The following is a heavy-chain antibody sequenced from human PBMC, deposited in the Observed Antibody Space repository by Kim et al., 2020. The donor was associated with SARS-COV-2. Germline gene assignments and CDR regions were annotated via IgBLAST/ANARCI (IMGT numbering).Heavy chain of an antibody. D-gene: IGHD5-12*01. Sequence: GGSLRLSCAASGFTFSSYGMHWVRQAPGKGLEWVAVISYDGSNKYYADSVKGRFTISRDNSKNTLYLQMNSLRAEDTAVYYCARGWATIRAFDIWGQGTMVTVSS. V-gene: IGHV3-33*05. CDR1: GFTFSSYG. J-gene: IGHJ3*02. CDR3: ARGWATIRAFDI. CDR2: ISYDGSNK.